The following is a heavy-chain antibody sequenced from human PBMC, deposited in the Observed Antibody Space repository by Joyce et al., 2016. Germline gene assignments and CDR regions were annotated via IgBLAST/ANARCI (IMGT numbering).Heavy chain of an antibody. D-gene: IGHD6-25*01. V-gene: IGHV3-30*18. CDR2: ISYDGIYK. J-gene: IGHJ4*02. CDR3: AKILTATYSSGWFLDY. CDR1: GLTLSNYG. Sequence: QVQLVESGGGVVQPGRSLRLSCAASGLTLSNYGVQWVRQGPGKGLEWGAVISYDGIYKYYADSVKGRFTISRDNSKNTVFLEMNSLRAEDTAVYYCAKILTATYSSGWFLDYWGQGTLVTVSS.